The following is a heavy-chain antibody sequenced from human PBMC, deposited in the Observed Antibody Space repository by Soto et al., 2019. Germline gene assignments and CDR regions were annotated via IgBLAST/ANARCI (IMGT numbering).Heavy chain of an antibody. D-gene: IGHD5-12*01. CDR1: GFTFSSYA. V-gene: IGHV3-7*01. J-gene: IGHJ4*02. CDR2: IKQDGSEK. Sequence: GGSLRLSCAASGFTFSSYAMSWVRQAPGKGLEWVANIKQDGSEKYYVDSVKGRFTISRDNAKNSLYLQMNSLRAEDTAVYYCTTGYSGYGGVDYWGQGTLVTVSS. CDR3: TTGYSGYGGVDY.